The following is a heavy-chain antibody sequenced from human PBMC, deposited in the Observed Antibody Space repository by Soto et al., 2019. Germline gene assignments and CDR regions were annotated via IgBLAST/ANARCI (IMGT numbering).Heavy chain of an antibody. CDR3: AKERGRNRNFAMDV. CDR1: GLTFSDYG. Sequence: GGSLRLSCVVSGLTFSDYGFHWVRQAPGKGLDWVAAISYDGSFVYYADSVRGRFTISRDNSRNTLDLQMNTLRHEDTAVYYCAKERGRNRNFAMDVWGQGTSVTAP. CDR2: ISYDGSFV. V-gene: IGHV3-30*18. J-gene: IGHJ6*02. D-gene: IGHD1-1*01.